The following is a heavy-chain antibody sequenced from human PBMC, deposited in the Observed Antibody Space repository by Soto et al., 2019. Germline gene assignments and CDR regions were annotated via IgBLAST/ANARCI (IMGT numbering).Heavy chain of an antibody. D-gene: IGHD2-2*02. CDR2: IYYSGST. CDR1: GGSISSCGYY. J-gene: IGHJ4*02. Sequence: SETLSLTCTVSGGSISSCGYYWSWIRQHPGKGLEWIGYIYYSGSTYYNPSLKSRVTISVDTSKNQFSLKLSSVTAADTAVYYCARAIPAPRYFDYWGQGTLVTVSS. V-gene: IGHV4-31*03. CDR3: ARAIPAPRYFDY.